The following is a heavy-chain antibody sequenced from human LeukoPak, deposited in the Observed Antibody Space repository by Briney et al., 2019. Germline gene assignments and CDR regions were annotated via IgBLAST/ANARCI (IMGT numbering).Heavy chain of an antibody. V-gene: IGHV4-34*01. CDR1: GGSFSGYY. J-gene: IGHJ4*02. D-gene: IGHD6-13*01. CDR2: INHSGST. CDR3: ATTGYSSSWTRRPPYYFDY. Sequence: SETLSLTCAVYGGSFSGYYWSWIRQPPGKGLERIGEINHSGSTNYNPSLKSRVTISVDTSKNQFSLKLSSVTAADTAVYYCATTGYSSSWTRRPPYYFDYWGQGTLVTVSS.